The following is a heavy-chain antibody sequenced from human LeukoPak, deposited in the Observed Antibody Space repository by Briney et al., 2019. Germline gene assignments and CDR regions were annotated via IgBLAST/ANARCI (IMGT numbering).Heavy chain of an antibody. CDR1: GFTFSSYS. D-gene: IGHD3-9*01. J-gene: IGHJ4*02. V-gene: IGHV3-48*01. CDR3: AKASYYDILTGYSHFDY. CDR2: ISSSSSTI. Sequence: GGSLRLSCAASGFTFSSYSMNWVRQAPGKGLEWVSSISSSSSTIYYADSVKGRFTISRDNAKNSLYLQMNSLRAEDTALYYCAKASYYDILTGYSHFDYWGQGTLVTVSS.